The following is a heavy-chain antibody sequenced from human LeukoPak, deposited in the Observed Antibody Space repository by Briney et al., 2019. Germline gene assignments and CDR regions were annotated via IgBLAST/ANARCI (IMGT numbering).Heavy chain of an antibody. CDR1: GFTFSSYA. CDR3: ARDGRGYCAWDDAFDI. CDR2: ISYEGSNK. Sequence: GGSLRLSCAASGFTFSSYAMHWVRQAQGKGVEGVAVISYEGSNKYYADSVKGRFTISRDNSKNTLYLQMNSLRAEDTAVYYCARDGRGYCAWDDAFDIWGQGTMVTVSS. V-gene: IGHV3-30-3*01. D-gene: IGHD5-18*01. J-gene: IGHJ3*02.